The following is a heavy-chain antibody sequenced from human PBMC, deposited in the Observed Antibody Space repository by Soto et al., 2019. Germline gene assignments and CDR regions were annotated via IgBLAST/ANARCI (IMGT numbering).Heavy chain of an antibody. CDR1: GGSISSYY. CDR3: AVCPSLTLEYAVDY. J-gene: IGHJ4*02. D-gene: IGHD3-16*01. Sequence: SETMSLTCTVSGGSISSYYWSWIRQLQGKGLEWIGYIYYSGSTNSNPSLKSRVTIPVDTSKNQFSLKLSSVTAADTAVYYCAVCPSLTLEYAVDYCGQGTLVTVSS. CDR2: IYYSGST. V-gene: IGHV4-59*01.